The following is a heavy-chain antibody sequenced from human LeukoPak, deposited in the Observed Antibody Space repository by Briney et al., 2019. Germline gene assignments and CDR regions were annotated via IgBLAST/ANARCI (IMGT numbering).Heavy chain of an antibody. CDR2: IRQDGTEK. D-gene: IGHD2-21*01. CDR1: GFTFSAHW. V-gene: IGHV3-7*01. J-gene: IGHJ4*02. Sequence: PGGSLRLSCGASGFTFSAHWMGWVRQAPGKGLEWVANIRQDGTEKYYVDSVRGRFTISRDNAKNSLYLQMKSLRVEDTAVYYCARGALGDHIWTSPPHHFDFWGQGTLVAASS. CDR3: ARGALGDHIWTSPPHHFDF.